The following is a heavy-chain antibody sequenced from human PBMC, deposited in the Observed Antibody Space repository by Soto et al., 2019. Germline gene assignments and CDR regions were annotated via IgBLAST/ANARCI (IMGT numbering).Heavy chain of an antibody. J-gene: IGHJ4*02. Sequence: EVQLLESGGXXVQPGGSLRLSCATSGFTFSXHAMHWVRQAPGEGXEXVSGLSGDFVTTPYADSVKGRFTISRDNSKNPLYLQMNSLRAEDTAIYYCVKEGKMGVEGFDFWGQGTLVTVSS. CDR3: VKEGKMGVEGFDF. CDR2: LSGDFVTT. V-gene: IGHV3-23*01. CDR1: GFTFSXHA. D-gene: IGHD1-26*01.